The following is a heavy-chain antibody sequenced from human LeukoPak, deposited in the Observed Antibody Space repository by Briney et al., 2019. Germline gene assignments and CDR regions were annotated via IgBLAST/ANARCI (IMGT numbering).Heavy chain of an antibody. V-gene: IGHV3-74*01. D-gene: IGHD3-22*01. CDR1: GFTFSTYW. CDR2: IKYDGSST. Sequence: GGSLRLSCAASGFTFSTYWMHWVRQAPGEGLVWVSRIKYDGSSTIYADSVQGRFTISRDDARNTLYLQMNSLRHEDTAVYYCLRGAHYDTSGYYYWGQGALVTVSS. J-gene: IGHJ4*02. CDR3: LRGAHYDTSGYYY.